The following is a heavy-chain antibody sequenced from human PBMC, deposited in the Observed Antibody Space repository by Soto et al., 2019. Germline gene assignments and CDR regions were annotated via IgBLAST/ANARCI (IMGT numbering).Heavy chain of an antibody. CDR2: IYTSGTT. CDR1: GGSIRSNY. CDR3: AREGASGFGMDV. V-gene: IGHV4-4*07. D-gene: IGHD1-26*01. Sequence: SETLSLTCNVPGGSIRSNYWSWIRQPAGKALEWIGRIYTSGTTNYNPSLKSRATMLIDTSKNQFSLILSSVTAADTGVYYCAREGASGFGMDVWGQGTTVTAP. J-gene: IGHJ6*02.